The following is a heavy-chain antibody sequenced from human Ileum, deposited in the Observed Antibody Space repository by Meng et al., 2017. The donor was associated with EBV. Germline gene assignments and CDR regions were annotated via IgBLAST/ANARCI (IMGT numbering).Heavy chain of an antibody. J-gene: IGHJ4*02. V-gene: IGHV1-3*04. D-gene: IGHD3/OR15-3a*01. CDR1: GYTFTRYT. CDR2: INTDNGET. CDR3: ASRPGFNIGPFDF. Sequence: QVKLLQSGAEVKQPGASVKLSCKASGYTFTRYTIHWVRQAPGQRPEWMGWINTDNGETEFSQKFQGRVTITRDTSATTAYMELISLRSEDTAVYYCASRPGFNIGPFDFWGQGTLVTVSS.